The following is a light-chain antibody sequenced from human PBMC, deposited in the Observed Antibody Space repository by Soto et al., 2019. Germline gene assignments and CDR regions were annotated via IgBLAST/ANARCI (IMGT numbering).Light chain of an antibody. V-gene: IGLV1-40*01. Sequence: QSVLTQPPSVSGAPGQRVTISCTGSSSNIGAGHDVHWYQQLPGRAPKLLIYGNSNRPSGVPDRFSGSKSGTSASLAITGLQAEDEADYYCQSYDSSLSGSVFGGGTKLTVL. CDR3: QSYDSSLSGSV. CDR2: GNS. J-gene: IGLJ2*01. CDR1: SSNIGAGHD.